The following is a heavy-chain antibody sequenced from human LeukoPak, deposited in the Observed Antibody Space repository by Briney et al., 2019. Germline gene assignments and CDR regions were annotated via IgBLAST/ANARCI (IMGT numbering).Heavy chain of an antibody. CDR3: ARDPMGYYYGSGTHEAQNRTQDY. Sequence: PSGTLSLTCAVSGGSVSSSNWWSWVRQPPGKGLEWIGEIYHSGSTNYNPSLKSRVTISVDKSKNQFSLKLSSVTAADTAVYYCARDPMGYYYGSGTHEAQNRTQDYWGQGTLVTVSS. V-gene: IGHV4-4*02. D-gene: IGHD3-10*01. J-gene: IGHJ4*02. CDR1: GGSVSSSNW. CDR2: IYHSGST.